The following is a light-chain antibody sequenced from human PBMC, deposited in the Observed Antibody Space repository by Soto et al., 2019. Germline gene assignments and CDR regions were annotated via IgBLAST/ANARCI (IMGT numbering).Light chain of an antibody. CDR3: SSYAGVNNLI. CDR1: SSDVGGYKY. J-gene: IGLJ6*01. CDR2: EVT. Sequence: QSVLTQPPSASGSPGQSVTISCTGTSSDVGGYKYVSWYQHHPGKVPKLMIYEVTKRPSGVPDRFSGSRSGNTASLTVSGLRPEDEGDYYCSSYAGVNNLIFGRGTKVTVL. V-gene: IGLV2-8*01.